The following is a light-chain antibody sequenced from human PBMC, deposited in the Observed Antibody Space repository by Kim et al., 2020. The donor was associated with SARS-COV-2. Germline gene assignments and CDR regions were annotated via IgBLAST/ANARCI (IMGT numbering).Light chain of an antibody. V-gene: IGLV2-14*03. J-gene: IGLJ3*02. CDR3: SSYTSSSTLV. CDR1: WCDAGSDMT. Sequence: GQLFLLSATRIWCDAGSDMTLPAYVSDPPEQSIIIFYAGSSSDFGVSHRFSGSKSGNTASLTISGLQAEDEADYYCSSYTSSSTLVFGGGTQLTVL. CDR2: AGS.